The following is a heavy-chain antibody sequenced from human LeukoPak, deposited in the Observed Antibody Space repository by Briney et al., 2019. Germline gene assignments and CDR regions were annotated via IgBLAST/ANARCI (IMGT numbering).Heavy chain of an antibody. V-gene: IGHV4-30-2*01. CDR1: GGSISSGGHS. J-gene: IGHJ4*02. D-gene: IGHD4-17*01. Sequence: SETLSLTCAVSGGSISSGGHSWSWIRQPSGKGLEWIGYIYHSGSTYYNPSLKSRVTISVDRSKNQFSLKLSSVTAADTAVYYCARGNGDPEYFDYWGQGTLVTVSS. CDR2: IYHSGST. CDR3: ARGNGDPEYFDY.